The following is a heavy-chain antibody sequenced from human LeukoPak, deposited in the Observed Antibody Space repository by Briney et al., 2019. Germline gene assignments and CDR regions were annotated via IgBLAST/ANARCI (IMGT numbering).Heavy chain of an antibody. CDR2: INPNSGGT. CDR3: ARGVRGFYYYGMDV. V-gene: IGHV1-2*02. CDR1: GYTFTGYY. Sequence: VASVKVSCKASGYTFTGYYMHWVPQAPGQGLEWMGWINPNSGGTNYAQKYQGRVTMTRDTSISTAYMELSRLRSDDTAVYYCARGVRGFYYYGMDVWGQGTTVTVSS. J-gene: IGHJ6*02. D-gene: IGHD5-12*01.